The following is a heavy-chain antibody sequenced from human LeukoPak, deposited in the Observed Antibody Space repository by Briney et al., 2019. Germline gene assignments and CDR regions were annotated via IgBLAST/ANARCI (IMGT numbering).Heavy chain of an antibody. Sequence: GGSLRLSCAASGFTLSSYAMSWVRQAPGKGLEWVSSILGSGGSDSTYYADSVKGRFTLSRDNSKNTLYLHMNSLRAEDTAVYYCAKEEWLGKMNFFDYWGQGSLVTVSS. V-gene: IGHV3-23*01. CDR2: ILGSGGSDST. J-gene: IGHJ4*02. CDR3: AKEEWLGKMNFFDY. D-gene: IGHD3-3*01. CDR1: GFTLSSYA.